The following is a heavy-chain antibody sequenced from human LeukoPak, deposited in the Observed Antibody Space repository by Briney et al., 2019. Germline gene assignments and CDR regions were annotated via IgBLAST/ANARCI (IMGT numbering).Heavy chain of an antibody. CDR3: VKDLGRYRNNCFDY. V-gene: IGHV3-23*01. CDR1: GFTFSSYA. J-gene: IGHJ4*02. CDR2: ISGSGGGT. D-gene: IGHD1-26*01. Sequence: GGSLRLSCAASGFTFSSYAMSWVRQAPEKGLEWVSTISGSGGGTYYADSVKGRFTISREDPKNTMYLQMNRVRDEDTAVYYCVKDLGRYRNNCFDYWGQGTLVTVSS.